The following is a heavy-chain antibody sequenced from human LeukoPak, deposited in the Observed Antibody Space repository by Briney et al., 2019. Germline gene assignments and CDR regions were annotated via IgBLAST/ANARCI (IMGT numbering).Heavy chain of an antibody. Sequence: GESLKTSCKGSGYSFTNSWIGWVRQVPGKGLEWMGIIYPGDSETRYSPSFQGQVTISADKSISTAFLQWSSLKASDTAMYYCARQGYSYGYDYWGQGTLVTVSS. J-gene: IGHJ4*02. CDR1: GYSFTNSW. D-gene: IGHD5-18*01. CDR2: IYPGDSET. CDR3: ARQGYSYGYDY. V-gene: IGHV5-51*01.